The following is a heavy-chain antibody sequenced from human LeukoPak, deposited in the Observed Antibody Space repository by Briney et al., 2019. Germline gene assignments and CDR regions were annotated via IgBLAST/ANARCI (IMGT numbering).Heavy chain of an antibody. D-gene: IGHD3-22*01. V-gene: IGHV3-23*01. J-gene: IGHJ6*02. CDR1: GFKFTYYA. CDR3: AKDIGLYYYDSSVTLDV. CDR2: ISGSAGST. Sequence: GGSLRLSCTASGFKFTYYAMSWVRQAPGKGLEWVSGISGSAGSTYYADSVKGRFTISRDNSKNTLYLQMNSLRAEDTAVYYCAKDIGLYYYDSSVTLDVWGQGTTVTVSS.